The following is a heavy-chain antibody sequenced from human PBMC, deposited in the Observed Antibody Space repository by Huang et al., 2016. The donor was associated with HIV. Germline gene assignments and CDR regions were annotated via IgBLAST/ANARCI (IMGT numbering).Heavy chain of an antibody. V-gene: IGHV3-74*01. J-gene: IGHJ2*01. CDR1: GFTFSSYW. Sequence: EVQLVESGGGLVQPGGSLRLSCAASGFTFSSYWMHWVRQPPGKGLVGVSRINGEGSSTNYAESVKGRFTISRDNAKNTLYVQVNSLRAEDTAVYYCARGTRLTGLWYFDLWGRGTLVIVSS. CDR3: ARGTRLTGLWYFDL. D-gene: IGHD7-27*01. CDR2: INGEGSST.